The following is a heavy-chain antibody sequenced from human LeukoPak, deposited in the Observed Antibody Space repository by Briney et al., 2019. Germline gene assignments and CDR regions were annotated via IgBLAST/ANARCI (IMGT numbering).Heavy chain of an antibody. CDR3: AKGLYGDYEAYYFDY. CDR1: GFTFSSYA. Sequence: GGSLRLSCAASGFTFSSYAMSWVRQAPGKGLEWVSAISGSGGSTYYADTVKGRFTISRDNSKNTLYLQMNSLRAEDTAVYYCAKGLYGDYEAYYFDYWGQGTLVTVSS. CDR2: ISGSGGST. V-gene: IGHV3-23*01. J-gene: IGHJ4*02. D-gene: IGHD4-17*01.